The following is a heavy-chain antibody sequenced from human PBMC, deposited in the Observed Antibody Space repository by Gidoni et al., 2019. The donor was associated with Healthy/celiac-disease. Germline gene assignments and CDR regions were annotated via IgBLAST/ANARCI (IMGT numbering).Heavy chain of an antibody. V-gene: IGHV3-23*01. CDR2: MSGSGGST. CDR1: GFTFISYA. CDR3: ATTRDTAMVTDFDY. J-gene: IGHJ4*02. Sequence: EVQLLESGGGLVQPGGSLRLSCAASGFTFISYAMSCVSQAPGKGLEWVSAMSGSGGSTYYADSVKGRFTISRDNPKNTLYLQMNSLRAEDTAVYYCATTRDTAMVTDFDYWGQGTLVTVSS. D-gene: IGHD5-18*01.